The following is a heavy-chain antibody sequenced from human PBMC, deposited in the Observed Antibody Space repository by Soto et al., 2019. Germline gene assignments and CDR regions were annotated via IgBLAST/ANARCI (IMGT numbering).Heavy chain of an antibody. V-gene: IGHV3-48*01. CDR1: GFTFSTFN. CDR3: AKGAAGPNWFDP. D-gene: IGHD6-13*01. Sequence: GGSLRLSCAASGFTFSTFNMNWVRQAPGKGLEWVSYISSSGSTIYYADSVKGRFTISRDNSKNTLYLQMNSLRAEDTAVYYCAKGAAGPNWFDPWGQGTLVTVSS. CDR2: ISSSGSTI. J-gene: IGHJ5*02.